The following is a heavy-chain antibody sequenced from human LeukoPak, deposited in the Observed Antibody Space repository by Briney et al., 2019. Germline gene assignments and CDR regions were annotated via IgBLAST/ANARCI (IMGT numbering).Heavy chain of an antibody. CDR3: ARLREWLVRGFDY. Sequence: GWVTISADKSISTAYLQWSSLKASDTAMYYCARLREWLVRGFDYWGQGTLVTVSS. V-gene: IGHV5-51*01. J-gene: IGHJ4*02. D-gene: IGHD6-19*01.